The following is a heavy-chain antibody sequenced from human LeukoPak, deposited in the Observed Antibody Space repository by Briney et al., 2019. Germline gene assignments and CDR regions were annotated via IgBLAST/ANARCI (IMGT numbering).Heavy chain of an antibody. Sequence: ETXXLTCTVSGGSISSXXXXXVRLPPGXXXXXIGXXXXXXXTXYXXXXXXXXXXSXDTXKNQLSRKLSSVTAAGTAVYYCARVRYGSSVIDIWGQGTMVTVSS. CDR1: GGSISSXX. V-gene: IGHV4-59*01. J-gene: IGHJ3*02. CDR3: ARVRYGSSVIDI. D-gene: IGHD2-2*01. CDR2: XXXXXXT.